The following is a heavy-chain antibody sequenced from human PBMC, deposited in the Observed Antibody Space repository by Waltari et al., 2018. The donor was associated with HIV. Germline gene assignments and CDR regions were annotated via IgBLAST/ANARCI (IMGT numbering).Heavy chain of an antibody. Sequence: EVQLVESGVVVVQTGGSLRLSCAASGFPFDGYTMHWVRQAPGKGLEWVSLISWDGGSTYYADSVKGRFTISRDNSKNSLYLQMNSLRTEDTALYYCAKGTVGATPYFDYWGQGTLVTVSS. D-gene: IGHD1-26*01. CDR1: GFPFDGYT. CDR3: AKGTVGATPYFDY. V-gene: IGHV3-43*01. J-gene: IGHJ4*02. CDR2: ISWDGGST.